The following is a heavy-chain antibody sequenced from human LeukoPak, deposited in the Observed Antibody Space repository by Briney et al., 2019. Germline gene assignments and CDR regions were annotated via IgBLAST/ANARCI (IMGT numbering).Heavy chain of an antibody. D-gene: IGHD3-10*01. CDR3: ARGSLLWFGELPFDP. V-gene: IGHV3-21*01. J-gene: IGHJ5*02. CDR2: ISTTSSYI. CDR1: GFTFSGYS. Sequence: GGSLRLSCEASGFTFSGYSISWVRQAPGKGLEWVSSISTTSSYIYYADSVKGRFTISRDNAKNSLWLQMDSLRAEDTAVYYCARGSLLWFGELPFDPWGQGTLVTVSS.